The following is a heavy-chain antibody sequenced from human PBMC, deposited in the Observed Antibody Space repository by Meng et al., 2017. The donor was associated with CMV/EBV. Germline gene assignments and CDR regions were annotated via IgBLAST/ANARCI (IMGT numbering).Heavy chain of an antibody. CDR2: INHSGST. Sequence: QRKQPLVGAGVSKASEPLSLTCAVYGGSFSGYYWSWIRQPPGKGLEWIGEINHSGSTNYNPSLKSRVTISVDTSQNQFSLKLSSVTAADTAVYYCARESMVRGEDWGQGTLVTVSS. CDR1: GGSFSGYY. V-gene: IGHV4-34*01. J-gene: IGHJ4*02. CDR3: ARESMVRGED. D-gene: IGHD3-10*01.